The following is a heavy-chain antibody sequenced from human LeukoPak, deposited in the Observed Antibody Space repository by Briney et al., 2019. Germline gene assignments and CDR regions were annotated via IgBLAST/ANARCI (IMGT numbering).Heavy chain of an antibody. D-gene: IGHD2-2*01. J-gene: IGHJ6*03. CDR2: INHSGST. Sequence: SETLSLTCAVYGGSFSGYYWSWIRQPPGKGLEWIGEINHSGSTNYNPSLKSRVTISVDTSKNQFSLKLSSVTAADTAVYYCARGLGEEVPAAPVYYMDVWGQGTTVTVSS. V-gene: IGHV4-34*01. CDR1: GGSFSGYY. CDR3: ARGLGEEVPAAPVYYMDV.